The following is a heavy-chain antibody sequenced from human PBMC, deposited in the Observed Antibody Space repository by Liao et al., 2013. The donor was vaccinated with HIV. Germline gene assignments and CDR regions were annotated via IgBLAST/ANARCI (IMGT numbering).Heavy chain of an antibody. V-gene: IGHV4-34*02. CDR2: INHSGGT. Sequence: QVQLQQWGAGLLKPSETLSLTCAAYGASFSSYYWSWVRQSPGKGLEWIGEINHSGGTNYNPSLKSRVTISVDTSKNQFSLKLRSVTAADTAVYYCARGAGYSYGRRMDIWGQGTMVTVSS. D-gene: IGHD5-18*01. CDR1: GASFSSYY. J-gene: IGHJ3*02. CDR3: ARGAGYSYGRRMDI.